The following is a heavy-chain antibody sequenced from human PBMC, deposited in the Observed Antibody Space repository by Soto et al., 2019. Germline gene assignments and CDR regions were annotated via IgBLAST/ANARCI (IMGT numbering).Heavy chain of an antibody. Sequence: QITLKESGPTLVKPTQTLTLTCTFSGFSLSTSGVGVGWIRQPPGQALEWLALIYLDDDKRYSPSLKSRLTITKDTSKNQVVLTMTNMDPVDTSTYYCAHSITMVRGVTNSFDPWGQGTLVTVSS. CDR2: IYLDDDK. V-gene: IGHV2-5*02. D-gene: IGHD3-10*01. CDR1: GFSLSTSGVG. J-gene: IGHJ5*02. CDR3: AHSITMVRGVTNSFDP.